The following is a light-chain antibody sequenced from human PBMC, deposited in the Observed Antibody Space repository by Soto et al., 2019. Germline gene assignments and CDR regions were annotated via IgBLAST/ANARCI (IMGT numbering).Light chain of an antibody. CDR3: QQYENYST. V-gene: IGKV1-5*01. CDR2: DAS. J-gene: IGKJ1*01. CDR1: QPISSW. Sequence: DIQMTQSPPTLSASVGDRVTITCRASQPISSWLAWYHQKPGKAPKLLIYDASNLESGVPSRFSGSGSGTEFTLTISSLQPEDFGIYYCQQYENYSTFGQGTKVEIK.